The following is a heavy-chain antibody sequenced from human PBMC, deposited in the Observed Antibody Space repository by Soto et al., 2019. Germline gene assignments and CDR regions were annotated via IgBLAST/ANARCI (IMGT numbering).Heavy chain of an antibody. CDR1: GGTFSSYA. D-gene: IGHD3-22*01. CDR2: IIPMFGTA. CDR3: ARVGPAHYYDSSGYYSPLDY. Sequence: QVQLVQSGAEVKKPGSSVKVSCKASGGTFSSYAINWVRQAPGQGLEWMGGIIPMFGTANYAQKFKGRVTITAGESASTVYMELSRLRSEDTAVYYCARVGPAHYYDSSGYYSPLDYWGQGTLVTVSS. J-gene: IGHJ4*02. V-gene: IGHV1-69*01.